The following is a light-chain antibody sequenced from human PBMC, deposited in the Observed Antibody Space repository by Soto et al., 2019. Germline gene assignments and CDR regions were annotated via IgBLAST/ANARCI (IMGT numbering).Light chain of an antibody. CDR2: DAS. Sequence: EVVMTQSPATLSVSPGERVTLSCRASQSVRSNLAWYQQKPGQAPRLLIYDASTRATGIPARFRGSGSGTDFTLTISSLEPEDFAVYYCQQRSNRPPWTFGQGTKVDIK. CDR3: QQRSNRPPWT. J-gene: IGKJ1*01. CDR1: QSVRSN. V-gene: IGKV3-11*01.